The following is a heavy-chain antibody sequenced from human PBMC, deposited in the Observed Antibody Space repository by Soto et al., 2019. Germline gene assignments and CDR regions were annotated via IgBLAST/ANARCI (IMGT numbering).Heavy chain of an antibody. Sequence: ASVKVSCKASGYSFTDYHIHWVRQAPGQGLEWLGRINPKSGGTSTAQKFQGWVTMTTDTSISTASMELTRLTSDDTAIYYCARGDYTDCSTGVWYLFYTHDMDVRGQAPTLTVSS. D-gene: IGHD2-8*01. CDR1: GYSFTDYH. CDR3: ARGDYTDCSTGVWYLFYTHDMDV. J-gene: IGHJ6*02. CDR2: INPKSGGT. V-gene: IGHV1-2*04.